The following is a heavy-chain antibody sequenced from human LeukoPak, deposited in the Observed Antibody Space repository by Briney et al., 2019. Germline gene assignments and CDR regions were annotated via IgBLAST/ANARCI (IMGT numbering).Heavy chain of an antibody. CDR3: AREGTMVRGVMSYWYFDL. CDR2: ISSSSNTK. Sequence: PGGSLRLSCAASGFTFGTYSMNWVRQAPGKGLEWVSYISSSSNTKYYADSVKGRFTISRDNSKNTLYLQMNSLRAEDTAVYYCAREGTMVRGVMSYWYFDLWGRGTLVTVSS. V-gene: IGHV3-48*01. CDR1: GFTFGTYS. J-gene: IGHJ2*01. D-gene: IGHD3-10*01.